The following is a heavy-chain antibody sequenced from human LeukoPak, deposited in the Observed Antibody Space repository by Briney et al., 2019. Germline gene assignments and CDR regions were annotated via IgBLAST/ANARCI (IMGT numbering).Heavy chain of an antibody. D-gene: IGHD5-18*01. CDR3: ARDRGVDTAMVYIYY. CDR1: GYTFTSYA. Sequence: ASVKLSCKASGYTFTSYAMHWVRQAPGQRLEWVGWINGGNGNTKYSQKFQGRVTITRDTSASTAYMELSSLRSEDTAVYYCARDRGVDTAMVYIYYWGQGTLVTVSS. V-gene: IGHV1-3*01. CDR2: INGGNGNT. J-gene: IGHJ4*02.